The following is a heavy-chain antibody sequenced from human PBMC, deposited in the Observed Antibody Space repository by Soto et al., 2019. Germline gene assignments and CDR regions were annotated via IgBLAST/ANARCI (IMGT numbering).Heavy chain of an antibody. Sequence: ASVKVSCKASGYTFTSCYMHWVRQAPGQGLEWMGIINPSGGSTSYAQKFQGRVTMTRDTSTSTVYMELSSLRSEDTAVYYCALNGDTNYYYMDVWGKGTTVTVSS. CDR1: GYTFTSCY. CDR2: INPSGGST. D-gene: IGHD5-18*01. CDR3: ALNGDTNYYYMDV. J-gene: IGHJ6*03. V-gene: IGHV1-46*01.